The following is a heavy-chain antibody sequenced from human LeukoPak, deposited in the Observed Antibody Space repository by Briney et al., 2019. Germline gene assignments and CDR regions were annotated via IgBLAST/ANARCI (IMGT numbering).Heavy chain of an antibody. J-gene: IGHJ4*02. Sequence: GGSLRLSCAASGFTFSSYSMNWVRQAPGKGLEWASSISSSSSYIYYADSVKGRFTISRDNAKNSLYLQMNSLRAEDTAVYYCARDYYGSGSPLPPFDYWGQGTLVTVSS. CDR1: GFTFSSYS. CDR2: ISSSSSYI. D-gene: IGHD3-10*01. CDR3: ARDYYGSGSPLPPFDY. V-gene: IGHV3-21*01.